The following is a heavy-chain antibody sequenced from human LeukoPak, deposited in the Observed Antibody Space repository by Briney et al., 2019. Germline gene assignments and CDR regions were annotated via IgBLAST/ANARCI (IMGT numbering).Heavy chain of an antibody. CDR2: ISGYNGDT. V-gene: IGHV1-18*01. D-gene: IGHD3-16*02. J-gene: IGHJ4*02. Sequence: ASVKVSFKSFNYTFTNYGISWVRQAPGQGLEWMGWISGYNGDTNFAQKFQDRVTMTTNTSTSTVYMELRSLRSEDTAIYYCARESLGELSFDEYFDYWGQGTLVTVSS. CDR1: NYTFTNYG. CDR3: ARESLGELSFDEYFDY.